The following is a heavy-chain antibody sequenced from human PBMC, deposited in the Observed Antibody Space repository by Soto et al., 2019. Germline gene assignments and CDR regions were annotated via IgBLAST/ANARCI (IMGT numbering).Heavy chain of an antibody. CDR1: GFTFSSYA. CDR2: IGGSGGST. D-gene: IGHD1-26*01. J-gene: IGHJ4*02. V-gene: IGHV3-23*01. CDR3: AKVEGSSLYFGY. Sequence: EVQLLESGGGLVQPGGSLRLSCAASGFTFSSYAMSWVRQAPGKGLEWVSAIGGSGGSTYYADSVKGRFTISRDNSKNTLYLQMNSLRAEDTAVYYCAKVEGSSLYFGYWGQGTLVTVSS.